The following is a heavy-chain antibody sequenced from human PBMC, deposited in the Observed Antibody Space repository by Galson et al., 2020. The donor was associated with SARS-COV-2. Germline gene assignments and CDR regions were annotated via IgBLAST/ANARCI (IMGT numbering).Heavy chain of an antibody. Sequence: GGSLRLSCAASGFTFDDYAMHWVRQAPGKGLEWVSGISWNSGSIGYADSVKGRFTISRDNAKNSLYLQMNSLRAEDTALYYCAKVSHPPGKGIRGAFDIWGQGTMVTVSS. J-gene: IGHJ3*02. D-gene: IGHD3-10*01. CDR1: GFTFDDYA. CDR3: AKVSHPPGKGIRGAFDI. CDR2: ISWNSGSI. V-gene: IGHV3-9*01.